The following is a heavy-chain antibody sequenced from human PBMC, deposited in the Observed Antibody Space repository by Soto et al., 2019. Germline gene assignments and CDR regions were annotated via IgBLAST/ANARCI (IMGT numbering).Heavy chain of an antibody. J-gene: IGHJ4*02. D-gene: IGHD2-8*02. CDR1: GFSFSISP. CDR2: ISYDGTNK. CDR3: ARDPKTTGGQHWAFNYFDS. Sequence: GGSLRLSCAASGFSFSISPMHWVRQAPGKGPEWVALISYDGTNKFYADSVKGRFTISRDNSKSTLYLHVDSLRPEDAAVYYCARDPKTTGGQHWAFNYFDSWSQGTLVTVSS. V-gene: IGHV3-30-3*01.